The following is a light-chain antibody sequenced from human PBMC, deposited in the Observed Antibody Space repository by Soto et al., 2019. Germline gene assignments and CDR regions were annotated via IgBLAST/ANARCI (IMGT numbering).Light chain of an antibody. V-gene: IGKV3D-15*01. J-gene: IGKJ5*01. CDR2: GAS. CDR3: QESTLPPCA. CDR1: HSVSTN. Sequence: SVSAREKATVSCMASHSVSTNLAWCQQRPGQAPRLLIYGASTRAAGIPDRFSGSGSGTGFTLSIAVLESVVSPFYDFQESTLPPCAFGLGTRLEIK.